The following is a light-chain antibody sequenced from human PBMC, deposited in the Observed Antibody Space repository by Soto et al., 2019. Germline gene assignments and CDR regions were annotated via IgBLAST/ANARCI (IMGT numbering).Light chain of an antibody. CDR3: SLYTDSSNYG. J-gene: IGLJ1*01. CDR2: QVT. Sequence: QAVLTQPACVTVYPGEVTTISCTGASSDLAIYNYVSWYQQQPGKAPKLMIYQVTNRPSGVSNRFSGSRSGNTASLTISGLQAEDEADYYCSLYTDSSNYGFGSGTKVTVL. CDR1: SSDLAIYNY. V-gene: IGLV2-14*01.